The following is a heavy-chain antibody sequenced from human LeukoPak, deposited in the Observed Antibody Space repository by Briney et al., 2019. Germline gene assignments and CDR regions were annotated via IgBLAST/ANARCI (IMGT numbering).Heavy chain of an antibody. CDR2: IGGGGSDT. CDR1: GFNFWNTG. CDR3: AKDVFHWAFDI. Sequence: GWSLRLSCAVAGFNFWNTGMSWVRQAPGKGLEWVSAIGGGGSDTRYTDSVMGRFTLSRDISRNILYLQMNSLRAEDWAIYFCAKDVFHWAFDIWGQGTMVTVSA. V-gene: IGHV3-23*01. J-gene: IGHJ3*02. D-gene: IGHD1-1*01.